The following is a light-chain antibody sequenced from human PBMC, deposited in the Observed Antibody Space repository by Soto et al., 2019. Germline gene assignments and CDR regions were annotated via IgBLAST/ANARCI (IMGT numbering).Light chain of an antibody. V-gene: IGLV3-9*01. CDR2: RDG. J-gene: IGLJ2*01. CDR1: NIGSKN. Sequence: SYELTQPLSVSVALGQTARITCGGNNIGSKNVHWYQQKPGQAPVLVIYRDGNRPSGIPERFSGSNSGNTATLTISRAQGGDEADYYCQVWDSSTVVFGGGTKVTVL. CDR3: QVWDSSTVV.